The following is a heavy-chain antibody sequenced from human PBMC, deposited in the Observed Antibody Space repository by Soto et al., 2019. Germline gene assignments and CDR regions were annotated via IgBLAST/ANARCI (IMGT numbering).Heavy chain of an antibody. CDR1: GGSISGYY. J-gene: IGHJ6*02. D-gene: IGHD3-10*01. V-gene: IGHV4-59*01. CDR3: ARDRGAWFGELLYSIGSDPYYYGMDV. Sequence: PSETLSLTCTVSGGSISGYYWSWIRQPPGKGLEWIGYMYNTGSTVYNPSFKSRVTISVDTSKNQFSLKLSSVTAADTAVYYCARDRGAWFGELLYSIGSDPYYYGMDVWGQGTTVTVSS. CDR2: MYNTGST.